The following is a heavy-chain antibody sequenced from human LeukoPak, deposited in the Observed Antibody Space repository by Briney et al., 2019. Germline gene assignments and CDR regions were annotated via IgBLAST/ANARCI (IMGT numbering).Heavy chain of an antibody. CDR1: GFTFSSYS. J-gene: IGHJ3*02. CDR3: ARDTGAITMIVVAFDAFDI. D-gene: IGHD3-22*01. V-gene: IGHV3-21*01. CDR2: ISSSSSYI. Sequence: GGSLRLSCAASGFTFSSYSMNWVRQAPGKGLEWVSSISSSSSYIYYADSVKGRFTISRDNAKNSLYLQMNSLRAEDTAVYYCARDTGAITMIVVAFDAFDIWGQGTMVTVSS.